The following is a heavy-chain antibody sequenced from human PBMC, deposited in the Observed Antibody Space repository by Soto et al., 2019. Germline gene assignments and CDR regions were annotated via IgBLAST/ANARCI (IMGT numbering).Heavy chain of an antibody. J-gene: IGHJ6*02. Sequence: QVQLVQSGAEVKKPGSSVKVSCKASGGTFSSYAISWVRQAPGQGLEWMGGIIPIFGTANYAQKFQGRVTISADESTSTAYMELSSLRSEDTAVYYSAEWCGLISCYLFRDYYYYCMDVWGQGTTVTVSS. CDR3: AEWCGLISCYLFRDYYYYCMDV. D-gene: IGHD2-2*01. V-gene: IGHV1-69*01. CDR1: GGTFSSYA. CDR2: IIPIFGTA.